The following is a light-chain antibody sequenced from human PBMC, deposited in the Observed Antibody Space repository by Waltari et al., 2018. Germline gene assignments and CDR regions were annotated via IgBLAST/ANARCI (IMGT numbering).Light chain of an antibody. J-gene: IGLJ2*01. V-gene: IGLV2-23*02. CDR1: SSDVGSYDL. Sequence: QSALTQPASVSGSPGQSITISCTGTSSDVGSYDLVSWYQQHPGKAPKLMIYEVYKPPSVVSNRFSGSKSGNTASLTISGLHAEDEADYCCCSYAGSSTFTFGGGTKLTVL. CDR2: EVY. CDR3: CSYAGSSTFT.